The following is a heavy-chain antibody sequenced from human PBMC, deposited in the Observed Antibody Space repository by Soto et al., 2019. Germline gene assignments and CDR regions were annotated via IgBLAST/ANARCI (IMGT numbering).Heavy chain of an antibody. CDR1: GASINNYY. J-gene: IGHJ4*02. V-gene: IGHV4-59*08. CDR3: ARHPGYYDILTGYTTYYFDY. CDR2: VYNSGTT. Sequence: SETLSLTCTVSGASINNYYWSWLRQPPGKKLDLIGYVYNSGTTNYNLSFESRVTISADTSKNQFFLKLRSVTAADTAVYYFARHPGYYDILTGYTTYYFDYWGQGILVTVSS. D-gene: IGHD3-9*01.